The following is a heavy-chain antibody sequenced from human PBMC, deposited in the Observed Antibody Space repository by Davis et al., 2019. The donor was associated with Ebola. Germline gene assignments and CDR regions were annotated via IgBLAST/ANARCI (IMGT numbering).Heavy chain of an antibody. CDR2: MNPNSGNT. CDR3: ATGWPPLAFDI. CDR1: GYTFTSYG. Sequence: ASVKVSCKASGYTFTSYGISWVRQAPGQGLEWMGWMNPNSGNTGYAQKFQGRVTITRNTSISTAYMELSSLRSEDTAVYYCATGWPPLAFDIWGQGTMVTVSS. J-gene: IGHJ3*02. V-gene: IGHV1-8*03.